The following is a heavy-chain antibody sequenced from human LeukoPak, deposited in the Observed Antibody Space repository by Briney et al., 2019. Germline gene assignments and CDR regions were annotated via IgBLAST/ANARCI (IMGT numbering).Heavy chain of an antibody. Sequence: GGSLRLSCAASGFTFSSYSMNWVRQAPGKGLEWVSSISSSSSYIYYADSVKGRFTISRDNAKNSLYLQMNSLRAEDTAVYYCARSRCSSTSCYRTPYFDYWGQGTLVTVSS. V-gene: IGHV3-21*01. J-gene: IGHJ4*02. D-gene: IGHD2-2*01. CDR3: ARSRCSSTSCYRTPYFDY. CDR1: GFTFSSYS. CDR2: ISSSSSYI.